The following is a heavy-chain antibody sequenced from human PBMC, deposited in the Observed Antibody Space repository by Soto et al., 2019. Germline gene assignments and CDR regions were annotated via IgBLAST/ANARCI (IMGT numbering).Heavy chain of an antibody. CDR2: VNPDNHNT. D-gene: IGHD3-10*01. CDR1: GYRFPSYG. J-gene: IGHJ4*02. V-gene: IGHV1-18*01. CDR3: ARVRFGDPFDY. Sequence: ASVKVSCKVSGYRFPSYGINWVRQAPGQGLEWVGWVNPDNHNTNYAQNFQHRVSLTTDTSTNTAFLELRGLRSDDTAVYYCARVRFGDPFDYWGQGTLVSVSS.